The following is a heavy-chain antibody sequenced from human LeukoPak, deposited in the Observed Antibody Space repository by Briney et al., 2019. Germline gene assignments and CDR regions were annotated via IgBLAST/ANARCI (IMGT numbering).Heavy chain of an antibody. CDR1: GDSLNGYY. V-gene: IGHV4-4*07. CDR2: IFTSGIT. Sequence: SETLSLTCTVSGDSLNGYYWGWIRQPAGKGLEWIGRIFTSGITKYSPSLRSRVTMSIDTSKNQLSLKLSSVTAADTAVYYCAREFEYSSSSDWFDPWGQGTLVTVSS. J-gene: IGHJ5*02. CDR3: AREFEYSSSSDWFDP. D-gene: IGHD6-6*01.